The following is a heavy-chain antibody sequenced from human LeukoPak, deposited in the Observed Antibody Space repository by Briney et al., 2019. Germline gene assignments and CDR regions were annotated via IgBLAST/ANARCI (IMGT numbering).Heavy chain of an antibody. V-gene: IGHV4-59*08. Sequence: SDTLSLTCTVPGGSISSYYWSWIRQPPGKGLEWIGYIYYSGSTNYNPSLKSRVTISVDTSKNQFSLKLSSVTAADTAVYYCATLTWGFWFDTWGQGTLVTVSS. CDR2: IYYSGST. CDR1: GGSISSYY. CDR3: ATLTWGFWFDT. J-gene: IGHJ5*02. D-gene: IGHD7-27*01.